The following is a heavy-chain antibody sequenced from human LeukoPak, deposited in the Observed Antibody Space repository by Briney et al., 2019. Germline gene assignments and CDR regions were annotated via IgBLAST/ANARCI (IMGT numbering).Heavy chain of an antibody. Sequence: ASVKVSCKASGYTFTSYYMHWVRQAPGQGLEWMGIINPSGGSTSYAQKFQGRVTVTRDMSTSTVYMELSSLRSEDTAVYYCARAFESNSPQDYWGQGTLVTVSS. J-gene: IGHJ4*02. V-gene: IGHV1-46*01. CDR1: GYTFTSYY. D-gene: IGHD2/OR15-2a*01. CDR2: INPSGGST. CDR3: ARAFESNSPQDY.